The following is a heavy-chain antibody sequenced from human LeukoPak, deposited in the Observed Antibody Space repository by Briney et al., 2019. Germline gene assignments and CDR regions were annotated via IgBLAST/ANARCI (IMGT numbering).Heavy chain of an antibody. CDR3: ASHTAGHGSGY. D-gene: IGHD5-24*01. V-gene: IGHV4-59*08. J-gene: IGHJ4*01. CDR1: GASISSYY. Sequence: PSETLSLTCTVSGASISSYYWSWIRQPQRKGLEWIGHIYNSGSTRYNPSLKSRVAISVDTSNNQFSLNLNSVTVADTAVYYCASHTAGHGSGYWGHGILVTVSS. CDR2: IYNSGST.